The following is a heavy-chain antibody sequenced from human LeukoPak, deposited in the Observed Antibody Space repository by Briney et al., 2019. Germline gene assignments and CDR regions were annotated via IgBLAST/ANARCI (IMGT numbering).Heavy chain of an antibody. CDR2: IYYSGST. V-gene: IGHV4-59*01. CDR1: GDSISSYY. CDR3: ASTDYYDSSGYFSD. J-gene: IGHJ4*02. Sequence: PSETLSLTCTVSGDSISSYYWSWIRQPPGKGLEWIGYIYYSGSTNYNPSLKSRVTISVDTSKNQFSLKLSSVTAADTAVYYCASTDYYDSSGYFSDWGPGTLVSVSS. D-gene: IGHD3-22*01.